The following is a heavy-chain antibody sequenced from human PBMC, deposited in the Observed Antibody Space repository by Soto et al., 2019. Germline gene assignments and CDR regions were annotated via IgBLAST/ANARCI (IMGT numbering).Heavy chain of an antibody. CDR3: ARGRGATQNNWFDP. V-gene: IGHV4-34*01. CDR2: INHSGST. CDR1: GGSFSGYY. Sequence: SETLSLTCAVYGGSFSGYYWSWIRQPPGKGLEWIGEINHSGSTNYNPSLKSRVTISVDTSKNQFSLKLSSVTAADTAVYYCARGRGATQNNWFDPWGQGTLVTVSS. J-gene: IGHJ5*02. D-gene: IGHD1-26*01.